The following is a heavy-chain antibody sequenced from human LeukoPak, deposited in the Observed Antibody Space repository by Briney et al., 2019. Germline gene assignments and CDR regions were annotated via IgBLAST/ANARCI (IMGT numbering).Heavy chain of an antibody. CDR3: ARESYYYDSSGSDY. D-gene: IGHD3-22*01. V-gene: IGHV4-59*12. Sequence: PSETLSLTCTVSGVSISSYYWSWIRQPPGKGLEWIGYIYYSGSTNYNPSLKSRVTMSVDTSKNQFSLKLSSVTAADTAVYYCARESYYYDSSGSDYWGQGTLVTVSS. CDR1: GVSISSYY. CDR2: IYYSGST. J-gene: IGHJ4*02.